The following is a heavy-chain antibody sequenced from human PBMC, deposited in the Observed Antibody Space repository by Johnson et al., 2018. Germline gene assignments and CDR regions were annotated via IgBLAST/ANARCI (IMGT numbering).Heavy chain of an antibody. D-gene: IGHD3-22*01. CDR3: AKDSITMLVGGGAFDI. V-gene: IGHV3-9*01. J-gene: IGHJ3*02. CDR2: VSWNSGSI. Sequence: VQLVESGGGVVQPGRSLRLSCAASGFTFDGYAMHWVRQAPGKGLEWVTGVSWNSGSIGYADSVKGRFTIPRENAKNSLYLQMDSTGAEDAALYYCAKDSITMLVGGGAFDIWGQGTMVTGSS. CDR1: GFTFDGYA.